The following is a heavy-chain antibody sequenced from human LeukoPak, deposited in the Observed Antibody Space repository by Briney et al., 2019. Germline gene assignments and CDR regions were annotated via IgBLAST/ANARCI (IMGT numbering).Heavy chain of an antibody. V-gene: IGHV4-34*01. CDR3: ASHSYCSSTSCYTNFGEFDY. J-gene: IGHJ4*02. D-gene: IGHD2-2*02. CDR2: INHSGST. Sequence: PSETLSLTCAVYGGSFSGYYWSWIRQPPGKGLEWIGEINHSGSTNYNPSLKSRVTISVDTSKNQFSLKLSSVTAADTAVYYCASHSYCSSTSCYTNFGEFDYWGQGTLVTVSS. CDR1: GGSFSGYY.